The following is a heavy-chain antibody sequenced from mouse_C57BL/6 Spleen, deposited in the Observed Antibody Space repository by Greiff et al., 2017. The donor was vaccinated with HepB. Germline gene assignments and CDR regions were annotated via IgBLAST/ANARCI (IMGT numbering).Heavy chain of an antibody. CDR1: GYTFTSYW. J-gene: IGHJ3*01. V-gene: IGHV1-52*01. CDR2: IDPSDSET. D-gene: IGHD2-3*01. CDR3: ARRDLYDGYFLFAY. Sequence: QVQLQQPGAELVRPGSSVKLSCKASGYTFTSYWMHWVKQRPIQGLEWIGNIDPSDSETHYNQTFKDKATLTVDKSSSTAYMQLSSLTSEDSAVYYCARRDLYDGYFLFAYWGQGTLVTVSA.